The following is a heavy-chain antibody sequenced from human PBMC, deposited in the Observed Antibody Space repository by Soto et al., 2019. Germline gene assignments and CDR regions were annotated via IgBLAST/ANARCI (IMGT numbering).Heavy chain of an antibody. V-gene: IGHV5-51*01. D-gene: IGHD3-10*01. Sequence: GESLKISCKGSGYSFTSYWIGWVRQMPGKGLEWMGIIYPGDSDTRYSPSFQGQVTISADKSISTAYLQWSGLKASDTAMYYCARLARIMVRGVIQGLYNWFDPWGQGTLVTVSS. CDR1: GYSFTSYW. CDR3: ARLARIMVRGVIQGLYNWFDP. J-gene: IGHJ5*02. CDR2: IYPGDSDT.